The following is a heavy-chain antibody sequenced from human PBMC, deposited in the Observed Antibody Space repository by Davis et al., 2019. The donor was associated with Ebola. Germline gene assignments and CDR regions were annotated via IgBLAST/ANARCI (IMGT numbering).Heavy chain of an antibody. V-gene: IGHV1-8*01. D-gene: IGHD3-3*01. Sequence: VKVSCKASGYTFTSYDINWVRQATGQGLEWMGWMTPNSGNTGYAQKFQGRVTMTRNTSISTAYMALSSLRSEDTAVYYCARTRGVRFLEWLLYGWFDPWGQGTLVTVSS. CDR1: GYTFTSYD. CDR3: ARTRGVRFLEWLLYGWFDP. J-gene: IGHJ5*02. CDR2: MTPNSGNT.